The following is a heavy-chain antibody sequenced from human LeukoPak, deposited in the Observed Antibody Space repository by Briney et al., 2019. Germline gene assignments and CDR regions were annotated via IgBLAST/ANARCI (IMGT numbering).Heavy chain of an antibody. CDR2: INHSGST. Sequence: GSLRLSCAASGFTFSSYAMSWIRQPPGKGLEWIGEINHSGSTNYNPSLKSRVTISVDTSKNQFSLKLSSVTAADTAVYYCARRRRNYYYYMDVWGKGPRSPSP. CDR3: ARRRRNYYYYMDV. CDR1: GFTFSSYA. J-gene: IGHJ6*03. V-gene: IGHV4-34*01.